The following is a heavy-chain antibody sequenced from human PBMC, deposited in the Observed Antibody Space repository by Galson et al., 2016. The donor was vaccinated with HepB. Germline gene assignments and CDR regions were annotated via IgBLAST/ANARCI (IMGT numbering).Heavy chain of an antibody. CDR2: INPMFGTT. CDR3: VRGTDTSLVMLDS. V-gene: IGHV1-69*13. D-gene: IGHD5-18*01. Sequence: SVKVSCKASGGTFSGYTITWVRQAPGQGLEWMGGINPMFGTTNYAQKFQGRVTITADDPTRTAYMELSSLGSEDTAVYYFVRGTDTSLVMLDSWGQGTLVTVSS. CDR1: GGTFSGYT. J-gene: IGHJ5*01.